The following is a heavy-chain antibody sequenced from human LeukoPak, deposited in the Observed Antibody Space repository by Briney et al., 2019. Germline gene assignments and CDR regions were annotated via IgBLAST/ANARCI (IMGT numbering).Heavy chain of an antibody. D-gene: IGHD3-22*01. Sequence: SETLSLTCTVSGNSISSGDNYWSWIRQPAGKGLEWIGRIYTSGSTNYNPSLKSRVTISGDTSKNQFSLRLSSVTAADTAVYYCARASYSYDINGWVPYDYWGQGTLVTVSS. CDR1: GNSISSGDNY. CDR2: IYTSGST. V-gene: IGHV4-61*02. CDR3: ARASYSYDINGWVPYDY. J-gene: IGHJ4*02.